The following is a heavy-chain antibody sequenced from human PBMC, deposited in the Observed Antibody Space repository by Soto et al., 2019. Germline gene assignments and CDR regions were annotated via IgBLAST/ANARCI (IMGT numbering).Heavy chain of an antibody. CDR2: INAGNGNT. CDR3: ARGGKYCSSTSCYAAIYDHFQH. J-gene: IGHJ1*01. CDR1: GYTFTSYA. V-gene: IGHV1-3*01. Sequence: ASVKVSCKASGYTFTSYAMHWVRQAPGQRLEWMGWINAGNGNTKYSQKFQGRVTITRDTSASTAYMEPSSLRSEDTAVYYCARGGKYCSSTSCYAAIYDHFQHWGQGTLVTVSS. D-gene: IGHD2-2*01.